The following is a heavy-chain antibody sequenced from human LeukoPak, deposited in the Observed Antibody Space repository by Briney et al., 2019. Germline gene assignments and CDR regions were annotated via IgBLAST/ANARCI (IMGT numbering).Heavy chain of an antibody. V-gene: IGHV4-31*03. CDR1: GGSISSGGYY. CDR2: IYYSGST. CDR3: AGLDSSGYYEH. Sequence: SQTLSLTCTVSGGSISSGGYYWSWIRQHPGKGLEWIGYIYYSGSTYYNPSLKSRVTISVDTSKNQFSLKLNSVTAADTAVYYCAGLDSSGYYEHWGQGTLVTVSS. J-gene: IGHJ4*02. D-gene: IGHD3-22*01.